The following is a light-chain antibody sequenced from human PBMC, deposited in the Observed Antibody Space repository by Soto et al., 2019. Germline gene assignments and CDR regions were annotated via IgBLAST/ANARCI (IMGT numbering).Light chain of an antibody. V-gene: IGLV2-14*01. J-gene: IGLJ1*01. CDR3: SSYTSSSTPYV. CDR2: DVT. Sequence: QSALTQPASVSGSPGQSITISCTGTSSDVGGYNYVSWYQQHPVKAPKLMIYDVTNRPSGVSDRFSGSKSDNTASPTISGLQAEDEADYYCSSYTSSSTPYVFGTGTKLTVL. CDR1: SSDVGGYNY.